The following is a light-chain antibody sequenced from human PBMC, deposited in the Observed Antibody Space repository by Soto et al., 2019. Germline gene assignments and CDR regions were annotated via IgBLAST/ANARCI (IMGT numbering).Light chain of an antibody. J-gene: IGKJ5*01. CDR1: PSVSSSS. CDR2: AAS. Sequence: ILLTQSPSTLVLSRGGRATLSWRGSPSVSSSSLACYQQKPAQAPPQLLYAASSRPTRIPDRFSSSGSGTAFTLTISRLQPAEFAATXXXXXXXXXXITFGQGTRLDI. CDR3: XXXXXXXXIT. V-gene: IGKV3-20*01.